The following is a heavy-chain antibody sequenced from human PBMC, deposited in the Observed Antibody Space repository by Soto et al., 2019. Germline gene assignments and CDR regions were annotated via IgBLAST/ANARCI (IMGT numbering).Heavy chain of an antibody. Sequence: SETLSLTCSVSGDSISSGAHYWNWIRQHPGKGLEYIGYIHNGGSNYYNPSLKSRVTLSVDTSNNQFFLRLSSVTAADTAVYYCARETGTRYFDYWGQGTLVTVSS. J-gene: IGHJ4*02. CDR3: ARETGTRYFDY. CDR2: IHNGGSN. V-gene: IGHV4-31*03. CDR1: GDSISSGAHY. D-gene: IGHD1-1*01.